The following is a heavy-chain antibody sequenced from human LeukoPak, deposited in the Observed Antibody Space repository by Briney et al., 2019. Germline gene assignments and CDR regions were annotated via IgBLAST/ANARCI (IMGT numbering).Heavy chain of an antibody. CDR3: ARSVGYSSRWYGWFDP. J-gene: IGHJ5*02. Sequence: GGSLRLSRAASGFTSDDYGMRWVCPAPGKGLEWVSGINWKGGSTGYADSVRGRFTISRDTAQKSPYLHMNTLRAADTGLYFRARSVGYSSRWYGWFDPWGQGTLVTVSS. V-gene: IGHV3-20*04. CDR1: GFTSDDYG. CDR2: INWKGGST. D-gene: IGHD6-13*01.